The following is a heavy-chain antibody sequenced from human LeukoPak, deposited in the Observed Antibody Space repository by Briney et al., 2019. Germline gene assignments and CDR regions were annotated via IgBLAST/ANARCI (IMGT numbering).Heavy chain of an antibody. D-gene: IGHD3-3*01. CDR1: GFTFSSYA. CDR2: ISYDGSNK. V-gene: IGHV3-30*04. CDR3: ARDERAYQYYDFWSGWNAFDI. J-gene: IGHJ3*02. Sequence: GGSLRLSCAASGFTFSSYAMHWVRQAPGKGLEWVAVISYDGSNKYYADSVKGRFTISRDNSKNTLYLQMNSLRAEDTAVYYCARDERAYQYYDFWSGWNAFDIWGQGTMVTVSS.